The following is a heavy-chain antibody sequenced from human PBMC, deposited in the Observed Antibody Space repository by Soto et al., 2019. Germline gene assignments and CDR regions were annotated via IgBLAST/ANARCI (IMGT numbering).Heavy chain of an antibody. CDR2: ISYDGSNK. CDR1: GFTFSSYG. CDR3: AKDRYCSGGSCYTYYYYYGMDV. D-gene: IGHD2-15*01. J-gene: IGHJ6*02. V-gene: IGHV3-30*18. Sequence: QVQLVESGGGVVQPGRSLRLSCAASGFTFSSYGMHWVRQAPGKGLEWVAVISYDGSNKYYADSVKGRFTISRDNSKNTLYLQMNSLRAEDTAVYYCAKDRYCSGGSCYTYYYYYGMDVWGQGTTVTVSS.